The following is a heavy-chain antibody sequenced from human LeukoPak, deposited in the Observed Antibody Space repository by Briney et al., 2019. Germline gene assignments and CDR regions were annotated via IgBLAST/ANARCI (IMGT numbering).Heavy chain of an antibody. CDR2: INWNGGST. V-gene: IGHV3-20*04. CDR1: GFTFDDYG. CDR3: AKDAPRLSGYYFEY. D-gene: IGHD3-22*01. J-gene: IGHJ4*02. Sequence: GGSLRLSCAASGFTFDDYGMSWVRQAPGKGLEWVSGINWNGGSTGYADSVKGRFTISRDNAKNSLYLQMNSLRAEDTAVYYCAKDAPRLSGYYFEYWGQGTLVTVSS.